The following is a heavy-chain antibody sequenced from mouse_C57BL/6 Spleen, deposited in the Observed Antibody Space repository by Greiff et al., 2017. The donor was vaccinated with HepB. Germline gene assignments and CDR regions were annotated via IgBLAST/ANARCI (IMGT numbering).Heavy chain of an antibody. Sequence: EVMLVESEGGLVQPGSSMKLSCTASGFTFSDYYMAWVRQVPEKGLEWVANINYDGSSTYYLDSLKSRFIISRDNAKNILYLQMSSLKSEDTATYYCARDRWYYDYDDYAMDYWGQGTSVTVSS. CDR2: INYDGSST. CDR1: GFTFSDYY. J-gene: IGHJ4*01. CDR3: ARDRWYYDYDDYAMDY. V-gene: IGHV5-16*01. D-gene: IGHD2-4*01.